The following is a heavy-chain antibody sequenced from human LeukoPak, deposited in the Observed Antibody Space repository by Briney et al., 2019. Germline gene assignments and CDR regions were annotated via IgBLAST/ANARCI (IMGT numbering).Heavy chain of an antibody. CDR3: ARDLAWPEDY. J-gene: IGHJ4*02. Sequence: GRSLRLSCAASGFTFSSYGMHWVRQAPGKGLEWVAVISYDGSNKYYADSVKGRFTISRDNSKNTLYLQMNSLRAEDTAVYYCARDLAWPEDYWGQGTLVTVSS. CDR2: ISYDGSNK. V-gene: IGHV3-30*03. CDR1: GFTFSSYG. D-gene: IGHD1-14*01.